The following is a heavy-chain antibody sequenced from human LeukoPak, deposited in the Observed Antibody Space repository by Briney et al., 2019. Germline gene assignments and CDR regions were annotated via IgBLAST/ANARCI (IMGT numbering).Heavy chain of an antibody. CDR1: GYTFTSYG. J-gene: IGHJ5*02. D-gene: IGHD6-6*01. Sequence: PSVKVSCKASGYTFTSYGISWVRQAPGQGLEWMGWISAYNGNTNYAQKLQGRVTMTTDTSTSTAYMELRSLRSDDTAVYYCARDRTFLQYSSSVNWFDPWGQGTLVTVSS. CDR2: ISAYNGNT. CDR3: ARDRTFLQYSSSVNWFDP. V-gene: IGHV1-18*01.